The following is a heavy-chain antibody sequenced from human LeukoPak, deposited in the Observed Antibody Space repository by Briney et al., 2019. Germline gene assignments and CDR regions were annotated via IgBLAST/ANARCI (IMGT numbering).Heavy chain of an antibody. CDR1: GFKFSDYY. CDR3: AELGITMIGGV. D-gene: IGHD3-10*02. CDR2: ISNGGNTI. Sequence: GGSLRLSCAASGFKFSDYYMNWIRQAPGKGLEWVSYISNGGNTIYYADSVKGRFTISRDNAKNSLYLQMNSLRAEDTAVYYCAELGITMIGGVWGKGTTVTISS. V-gene: IGHV3-11*04. J-gene: IGHJ6*04.